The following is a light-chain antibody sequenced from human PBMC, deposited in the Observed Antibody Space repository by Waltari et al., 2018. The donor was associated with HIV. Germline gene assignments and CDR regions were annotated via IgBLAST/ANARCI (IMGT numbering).Light chain of an antibody. CDR3: QQCLRRPLP. Sequence: DILMTQSPDFLAVSLGERATISCRARPTLSYTSNNKNYLAWYQQKPGQPPQLLFYWASTRRRGVHDQLRGVVSTTNSSLTIDQPQVEDFATNNFQQCLRRPLPLGPGT. CDR1: PTLSYTSNNKNY. V-gene: IGKV4-1*01. CDR2: WAS. J-gene: IGKJ3*01.